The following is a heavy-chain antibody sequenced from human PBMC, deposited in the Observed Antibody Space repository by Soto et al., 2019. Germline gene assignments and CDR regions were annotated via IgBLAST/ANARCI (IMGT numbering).Heavy chain of an antibody. Sequence: ASVKVSCKASGYTFTSYGISWVRQAPGQGLEWMGWISAYNGNTNYAQKLQGRVTMTTDTSTSTAYMELRSLRSDDTAVYYCARSYGSGSYYYYGMDVWGQGTTVTVSS. CDR3: ARSYGSGSYYYYGMDV. J-gene: IGHJ6*02. CDR1: GYTFTSYG. D-gene: IGHD3-10*01. V-gene: IGHV1-18*01. CDR2: ISAYNGNT.